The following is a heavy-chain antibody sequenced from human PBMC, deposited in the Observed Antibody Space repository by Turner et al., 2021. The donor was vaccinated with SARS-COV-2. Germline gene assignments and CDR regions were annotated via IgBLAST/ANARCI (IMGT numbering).Heavy chain of an antibody. CDR1: GCTFDDYV. J-gene: IGHJ6*02. V-gene: IGHV3-9*01. D-gene: IGHD3-10*01. CDR2: ISWNSGGI. Sequence: EVQLVESGGGFVQPGRCLRFSCAASGCTFDDYVMHWVRQAPGKGLEWVSGISWNSGGIGYADSVKGRFTISRDNAKNSLYLQMNSLRTEDTALYYGAKDMVRGVIYYYYGMDVWGQGTTVTVSS. CDR3: AKDMVRGVIYYYYGMDV.